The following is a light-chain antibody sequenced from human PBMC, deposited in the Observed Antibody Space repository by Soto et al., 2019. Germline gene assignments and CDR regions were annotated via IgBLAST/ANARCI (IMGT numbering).Light chain of an antibody. CDR2: GAS. J-gene: IGKJ1*01. CDR1: QSVSSN. Sequence: VVMAHSPATLSVSLGGMATLSFGASQSVSSNFAWFQQKPGQAPRLLIYGASTRATGIPARFSGSGSGTDFTLTISRLEPEDFAVYYCQQYGSAPQTFGQGTRWIS. V-gene: IGKV3-15*01. CDR3: QQYGSAPQT.